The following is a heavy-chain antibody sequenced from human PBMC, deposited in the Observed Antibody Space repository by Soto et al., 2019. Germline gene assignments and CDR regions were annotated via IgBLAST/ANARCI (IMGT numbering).Heavy chain of an antibody. J-gene: IGHJ4*02. CDR3: AHGSGWLSDY. CDR1: GFSLTSTAVG. D-gene: IGHD6-19*01. CDR2: IYWDDDN. Sequence: QITLKESGPTLVKPTQTLTLTCSFSGFSLTSTAVGVNWIRQPPGKALEWLALIYWDDDNHFSPSLKSRLSITKDTSKNQLVLTMTNIDPVDTATYYCAHGSGWLSDYWGQGILVTVSS. V-gene: IGHV2-5*02.